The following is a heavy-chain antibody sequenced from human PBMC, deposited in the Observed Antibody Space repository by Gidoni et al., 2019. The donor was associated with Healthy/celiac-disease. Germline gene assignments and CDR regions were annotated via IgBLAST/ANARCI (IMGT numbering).Heavy chain of an antibody. CDR3: ARGTVTTINYYYYYGMDV. D-gene: IGHD4-17*01. J-gene: IGHJ6*02. Sequence: EVQLVESGGGLVLPGGSLRLSCAASGFTFSSYSMNWVRQAPGKGLEWVSYISSSSSTIYYADSVKGRFTISRDNAKNSLYLQMNSLRDEDTAVYYCARGTVTTINYYYYYGMDVWGQGTTVTVSS. V-gene: IGHV3-48*02. CDR1: GFTFSSYS. CDR2: ISSSSSTI.